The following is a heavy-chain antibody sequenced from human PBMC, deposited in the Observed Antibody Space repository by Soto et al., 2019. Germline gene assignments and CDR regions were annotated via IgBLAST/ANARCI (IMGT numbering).Heavy chain of an antibody. CDR3: AREMATIHGLGYFDY. CDR1: GGTFSSYA. V-gene: IGHV1-69*01. Sequence: QVQLVQSGAEVKKPGSSVKVSCKASGGTFSSYAISWVRQAPGQGLEWMGGIIPIFGTANYAQKFQGRVTITADESTSPAYMELSSLISEDTAVYYCAREMATIHGLGYFDYWGQGNLVNVSS. CDR2: IIPIFGTA. D-gene: IGHD5-12*01. J-gene: IGHJ4*02.